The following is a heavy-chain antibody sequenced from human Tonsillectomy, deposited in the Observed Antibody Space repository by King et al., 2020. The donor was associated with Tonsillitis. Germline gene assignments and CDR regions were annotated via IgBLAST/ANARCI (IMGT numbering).Heavy chain of an antibody. J-gene: IGHJ5*02. CDR2: INHSGST. V-gene: IGHV4-34*01. CDR1: GGSFSAYY. CDR3: ARGDFDP. Sequence: VQLQQWGAGLLKPSETLSLTCAVYGGSFSAYYWSWIRQPPGKGLEWIGEINHSGSTNYNPSLKSRVTISVDTSKNQFSLNLSSVTAADMAVYYCARGDFDPWGQGTLVTVSS.